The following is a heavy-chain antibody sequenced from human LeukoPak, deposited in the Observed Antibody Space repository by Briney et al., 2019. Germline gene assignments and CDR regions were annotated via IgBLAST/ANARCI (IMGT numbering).Heavy chain of an antibody. CDR3: GRFGYVAGVDL. J-gene: IGHJ4*02. CDR1: GFSFIAYW. CDR2: INPVGTAT. D-gene: IGHD6-19*01. Sequence: PGGSLRLSCAASGFSFIAYWMTWVRQAPGAGLEFVANINPVGTATYYADPVKGRFTISRDNAKNLVYLQMNSLRAEDTAVYHCGRFGYVAGVDLWGQGTLVTVSS. V-gene: IGHV3-7*01.